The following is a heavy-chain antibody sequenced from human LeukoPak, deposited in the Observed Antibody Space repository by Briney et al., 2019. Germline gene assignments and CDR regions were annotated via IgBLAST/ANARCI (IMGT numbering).Heavy chain of an antibody. D-gene: IGHD5-24*01. V-gene: IGHV1-46*01. J-gene: IGHJ4*02. CDR3: ARDRRWRSTGGPYYFDY. Sequence: ASVKVSCKASGYTFTSYYMHWVRQAPGQGLEWMGIINPSGGSTSYAQKFQGRVTMTGDTSTSTVYMELSSLRSEDTAVYYCARDRRWRSTGGPYYFDYWGQGTLVTVSS. CDR1: GYTFTSYY. CDR2: INPSGGST.